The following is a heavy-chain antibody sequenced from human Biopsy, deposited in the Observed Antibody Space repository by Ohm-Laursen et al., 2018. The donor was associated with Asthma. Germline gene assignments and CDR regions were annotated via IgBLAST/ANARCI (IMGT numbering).Heavy chain of an antibody. D-gene: IGHD5-24*01. Sequence: SDTLSLTCAVYGGSFSGYYWSWIRQPPGKGLEWIGEINHSGSTNYNPSLKSRVTISVDTSKNQFSLKLSSVTAADTAVYYCARVQDGYNFDYWGQGTLVTVSS. CDR3: ARVQDGYNFDY. CDR1: GGSFSGYY. V-gene: IGHV4-34*01. J-gene: IGHJ4*02. CDR2: INHSGST.